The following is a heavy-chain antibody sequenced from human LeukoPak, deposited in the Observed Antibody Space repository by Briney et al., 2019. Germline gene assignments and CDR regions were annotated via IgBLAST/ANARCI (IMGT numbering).Heavy chain of an antibody. CDR3: ARVDDISIFGVVIG. D-gene: IGHD3-3*01. CDR2: INWNGGST. V-gene: IGHV3-20*04. J-gene: IGHJ4*02. CDR1: GFTFDDCG. Sequence: PGGSLRLSCAASGFTFDDCGMSWARQAPGKGLEWVSGINWNGGSTGYADSVKGRFTISRDNAKNSLYLQMNSLRAEDTALYYCARVDDISIFGVVIGWGQGALVTVSS.